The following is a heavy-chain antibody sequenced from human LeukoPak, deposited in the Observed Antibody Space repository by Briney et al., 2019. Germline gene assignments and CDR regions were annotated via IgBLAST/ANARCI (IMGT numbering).Heavy chain of an antibody. CDR3: AKDLRTTVTTSGKDY. CDR2: IRYDGSNK. V-gene: IGHV3-30*02. Sequence: GGSLRLSCAASGFTFSSYGMHWVRKAPGRGLEWVAFIRYDGSNKYYADSVKGRFTISRDNSKNTLYLQMNSLRAEDTAVYYCAKDLRTTVTTSGKDYWGQGTLLTVSS. D-gene: IGHD4-17*01. J-gene: IGHJ4*02. CDR1: GFTFSSYG.